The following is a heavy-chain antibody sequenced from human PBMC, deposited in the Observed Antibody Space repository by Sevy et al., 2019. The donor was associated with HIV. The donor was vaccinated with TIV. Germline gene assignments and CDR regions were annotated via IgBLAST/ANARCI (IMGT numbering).Heavy chain of an antibody. CDR2: INQAGSDK. V-gene: IGHV3-7*01. J-gene: IGHJ4*02. CDR3: AGGGFLSRY. D-gene: IGHD2-15*01. Sequence: GGSLRLSCAASGFTFSDSWMTWVRQGPGKGLEWVANINQAGSDKYYVDSVRGRFTISRDNDKNSLYLQMNSVRVEDTALYYCAGGGFLSRYWGQGSLVTVSS. CDR1: GFTFSDSW.